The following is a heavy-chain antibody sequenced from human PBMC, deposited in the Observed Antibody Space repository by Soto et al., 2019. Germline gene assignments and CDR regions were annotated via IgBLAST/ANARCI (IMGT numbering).Heavy chain of an antibody. CDR2: IIPIFGTA. CDR1: GGTFSSYA. Sequence: ASVKVSCKASGGTFSSYAISWVRQAPGQGLEWMGGIIPIFGTANYAQKFQGRVTITADESTSTAYMELSSLRSEDTAVYYCARDLPPRPAAAGRRDRDIKGVRDYWGQGTLVTVSS. D-gene: IGHD6-13*01. V-gene: IGHV1-69*13. J-gene: IGHJ4*02. CDR3: ARDLPPRPAAAGRRDRDIKGVRDY.